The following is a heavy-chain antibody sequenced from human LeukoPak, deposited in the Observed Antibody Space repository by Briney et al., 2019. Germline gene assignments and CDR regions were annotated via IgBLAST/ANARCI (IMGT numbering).Heavy chain of an antibody. Sequence: PGGSLRLSCAASGFTFSSYAMHWVRQAPGKGLEWVAVISYDGSNKYYADSVKGRFTISRDNSKNTLYLQMNSLRAEDTAVYYCARDIGDHYDSSNPYGMDVWGQGTTVTVSS. V-gene: IGHV3-30-3*01. CDR2: ISYDGSNK. CDR3: ARDIGDHYDSSNPYGMDV. J-gene: IGHJ6*02. D-gene: IGHD3-22*01. CDR1: GFTFSSYA.